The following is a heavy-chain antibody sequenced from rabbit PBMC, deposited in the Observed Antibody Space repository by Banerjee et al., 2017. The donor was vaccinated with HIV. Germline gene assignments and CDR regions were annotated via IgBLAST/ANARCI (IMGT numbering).Heavy chain of an antibody. CDR2: IGAGSASA. D-gene: IGHD6-1*01. CDR3: ARNIYGAAGNL. V-gene: IGHV1S45*01. CDR1: GFSFTNNYW. Sequence: QEQLEESGGDLVKPEGSLTLTCTASGFSFTNNYWLCWVRQAPGKGLEWIACIGAGSASAYYATWAKGRFTISKTSSTTVTLQMTSLTAADTATYFCARNIYGAAGNLWGQGTLVTVS. J-gene: IGHJ4*01.